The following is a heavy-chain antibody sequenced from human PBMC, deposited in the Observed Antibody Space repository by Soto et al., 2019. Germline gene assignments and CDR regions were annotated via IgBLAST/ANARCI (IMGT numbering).Heavy chain of an antibody. CDR2: INNNGST. CDR1: GGSFSGYD. J-gene: IGHJ4*02. D-gene: IGHD3-10*01. CDR3: AGSFGLSGGVDY. Sequence: SETLSLTCAVSGGSFSGYDLNWIRQPPGKGLEWVGDINNNGSTNYNPTVRIPVTISVDKSKNQFSLKRRSVAATDTSLYSRAGSFGLSGGVDYWGQGTLVTVSS. V-gene: IGHV4-34*01.